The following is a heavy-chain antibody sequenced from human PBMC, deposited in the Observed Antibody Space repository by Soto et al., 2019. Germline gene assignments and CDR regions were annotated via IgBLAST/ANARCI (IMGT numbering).Heavy chain of an antibody. Sequence: ASVKVSCKASGYTFSDYYVTWVRQAPGHGLEWMGWISPHNDNTNLAQNVKGRVILTTGTSSNTAFMELGSLRSDDTAVYYCARVLGYNSSWWRHTAFDIWGQGTMVTVSS. CDR3: ARVLGYNSSWWRHTAFDI. V-gene: IGHV1-18*01. D-gene: IGHD6-13*01. CDR1: GYTFSDYY. J-gene: IGHJ3*02. CDR2: ISPHNDNT.